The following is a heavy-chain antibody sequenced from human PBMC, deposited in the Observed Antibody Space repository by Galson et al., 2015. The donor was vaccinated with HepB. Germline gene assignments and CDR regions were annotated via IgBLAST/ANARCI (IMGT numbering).Heavy chain of an antibody. Sequence: QSGAEVTKPGESLKISCKDSGFSFGNYWIAWVRQVPGKGLEWMGMVYPTNSDTQYSPSFQGQVTISADKSITTAYLQWSSLRASDTAIYFCARLSIMGATKTFDSWGQGTLVTVSS. V-gene: IGHV5-51*01. D-gene: IGHD1-26*01. CDR1: GFSFGNYW. CDR2: VYPTNSDT. J-gene: IGHJ4*02. CDR3: ARLSIMGATKTFDS.